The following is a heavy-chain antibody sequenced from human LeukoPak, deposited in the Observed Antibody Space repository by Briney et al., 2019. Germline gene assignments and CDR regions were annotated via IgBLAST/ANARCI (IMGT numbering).Heavy chain of an antibody. CDR2: ISSSGSTI. D-gene: IGHD6-19*01. J-gene: IGHJ3*02. CDR3: ARTQVIAVAGYDAFDI. Sequence: PGRSLRLSCAASGFTFSSYEMNWVRQAPGKGLEWVSYISSSGSTIYYADSVKGRFTISRDNAKNSLYLQMNSLRAEDTAVYYCARTQVIAVAGYDAFDIWGQGTMVTVSS. CDR1: GFTFSSYE. V-gene: IGHV3-48*03.